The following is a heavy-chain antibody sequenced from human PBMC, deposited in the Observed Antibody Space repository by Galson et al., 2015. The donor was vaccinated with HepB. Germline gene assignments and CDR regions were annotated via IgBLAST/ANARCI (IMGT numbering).Heavy chain of an antibody. CDR2: INPASGGT. CDR1: GYRFTGYY. D-gene: IGHD3-10*01. CDR3: AREKYYGSGYFDY. J-gene: IGHJ4*02. Sequence: SVKVSCKAPGYRFTGYYMHWVRQAPGQGLQWIGWINPASGGTNYAQQFQGRVTMTRDTSINTAYMELRRLRSDDTAVYYCAREKYYGSGYFDYWGQGTLGTVSS. V-gene: IGHV1-2*02.